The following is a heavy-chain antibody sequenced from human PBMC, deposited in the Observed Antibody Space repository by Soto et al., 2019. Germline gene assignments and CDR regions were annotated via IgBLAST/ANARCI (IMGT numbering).Heavy chain of an antibody. CDR2: FDTEDGET. D-gene: IGHD3-10*01. J-gene: IGHJ6*02. CDR1: GYTLTELS. CDR3: ATTGKPTSGKSYYYYGMDV. Sequence: ASVKVSCKVSGYTLTELSMHWVRQAPGKGLEWMGGFDTEDGETIYAQKFQGRVTMTEDTSTDTAYMELSSLRSEDTAVYYCATTGKPTSGKSYYYYGMDVWGQGTTVTVSS. V-gene: IGHV1-24*01.